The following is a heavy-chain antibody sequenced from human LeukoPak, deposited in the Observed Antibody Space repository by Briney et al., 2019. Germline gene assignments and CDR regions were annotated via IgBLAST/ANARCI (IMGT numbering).Heavy chain of an antibody. J-gene: IGHJ4*02. V-gene: IGHV4-34*01. CDR2: INHSGST. CDR3: ARVVVVVAPHFDY. Sequence: KPSETLSLTCAVYGGSFSGYYWSWIRQPPGKGLEWIGEINHSGSTNYNPSLKSRVTISVDTSKNQFSLKLSSVTAADTAVYYCARVVVVVAPHFDYWGQGTLVTVSS. D-gene: IGHD2-15*01. CDR1: GGSFSGYY.